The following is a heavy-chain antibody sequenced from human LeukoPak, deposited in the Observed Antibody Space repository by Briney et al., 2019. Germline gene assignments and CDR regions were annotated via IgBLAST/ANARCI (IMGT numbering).Heavy chain of an antibody. V-gene: IGHV4-34*01. Sequence: PSETLSLTCVVPGGSFSGYLWSWIRQSPGKGLEWIGEVNYRGSPNYNPSLGSRVTISVDTSKNQLSLKLTSVTAADTALYYCSRSGLTGMREYERADYYYYGMDLWGQGTAVTVFS. CDR1: GGSFSGYL. CDR3: SRSGLTGMREYERADYYYYGMDL. J-gene: IGHJ6*02. D-gene: IGHD3-16*01. CDR2: VNYRGSP.